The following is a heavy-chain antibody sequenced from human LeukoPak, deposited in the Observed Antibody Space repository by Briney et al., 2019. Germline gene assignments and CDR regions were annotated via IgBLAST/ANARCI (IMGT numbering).Heavy chain of an antibody. Sequence: SETLSLTCTVSGGSISSYYWSWVRQPPGKGLEWIGYIYYSGSTNYNPSLKSRVTISVDTTTNQFSLKLSTVPAADTAVYYCARSPFSGTIDYWGQGTVVTVSS. V-gene: IGHV4-59*01. J-gene: IGHJ4*02. D-gene: IGHD5-12*01. CDR2: IYYSGST. CDR3: ARSPFSGTIDY. CDR1: GGSISSYY.